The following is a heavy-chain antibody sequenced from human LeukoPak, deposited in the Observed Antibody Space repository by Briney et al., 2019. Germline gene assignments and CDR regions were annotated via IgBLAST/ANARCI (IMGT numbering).Heavy chain of an antibody. J-gene: IGHJ4*02. V-gene: IGHV1-46*01. CDR1: GYTFTSYY. CDR2: INPSGGST. D-gene: IGHD4-17*01. Sequence: ASVKVSCKASGYTFTSYYMHGVRQAPGQGLEWMGIINPSGGSTRYAQKFQGRVTLTMDTSTSTVYMELSGLRSECTAVYYFASRPTTVTSNFAYWGQESLVTVSS. CDR3: ASRPTTVTSNFAY.